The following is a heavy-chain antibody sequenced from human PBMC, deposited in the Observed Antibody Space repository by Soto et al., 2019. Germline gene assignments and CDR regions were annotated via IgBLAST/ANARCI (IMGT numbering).Heavy chain of an antibody. V-gene: IGHV3-23*01. Sequence: GGSLRLSCAACGFTFSSSSITWVRQAPWKGPEWVSSINNRGDSTYYADSVKGRFTISRDFSKNTLYLQMNNLRAEDTAVYYCANPRSDTRGWGDDWFDPWGQRTLVTVSS. CDR1: GFTFSSSS. CDR3: ANPRSDTRGWGDDWFDP. D-gene: IGHD3-16*01. J-gene: IGHJ5*02. CDR2: INNRGDST.